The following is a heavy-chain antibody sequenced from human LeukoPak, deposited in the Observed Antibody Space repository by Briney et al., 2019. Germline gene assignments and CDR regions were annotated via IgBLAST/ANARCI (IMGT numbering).Heavy chain of an antibody. D-gene: IGHD1-26*01. CDR3: ARSVGATTGDAFDI. J-gene: IGHJ3*02. CDR1: GGSISSYY. V-gene: IGHV4-59*08. CDR2: IYYSGST. Sequence: ETLSLTCTVSGGSISSYYWSWIRQPPGKGLEWIGYIYYSGSTNYNPSLKSRVTISVDTSKNQFSLKLSSVTAADTDVYYCARSVGATTGDAFDIWGQGTMVTVSS.